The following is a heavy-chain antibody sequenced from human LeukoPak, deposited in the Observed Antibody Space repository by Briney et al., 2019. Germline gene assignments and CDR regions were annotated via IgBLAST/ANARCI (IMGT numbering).Heavy chain of an antibody. V-gene: IGHV1-8*01. D-gene: IGHD3-9*01. CDR1: GYTFTSYD. CDR3: ARGRYDILSPAHHYYYYYGMDV. CDR2: MNPNSGNT. Sequence: ASVKVSCKASGYTFTSYDINWVRQATGQGLEWMGWMNPNSGNTGYAQKFQGRVTMTRNTSISTAYMELSSLRSEGTAVYYCARGRYDILSPAHHYYYYYGMDVWGQGTTVTVSS. J-gene: IGHJ6*02.